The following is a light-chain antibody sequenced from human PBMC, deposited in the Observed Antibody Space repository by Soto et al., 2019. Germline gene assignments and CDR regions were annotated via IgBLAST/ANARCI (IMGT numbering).Light chain of an antibody. CDR2: AAS. J-gene: IGKJ5*01. CDR1: QGISTW. CDR3: QQYNSFPLT. V-gene: IGKV1D-16*01. Sequence: DIQVTQSPSSLSASVGDRFAMTCRASQGISTWLAWFQQKPEKAPKSLIYAASSLHSGVPSRFSGSGSGTDFTLTISSLQPEDSAIYYCQQYNSFPLTFGQGTRLEI.